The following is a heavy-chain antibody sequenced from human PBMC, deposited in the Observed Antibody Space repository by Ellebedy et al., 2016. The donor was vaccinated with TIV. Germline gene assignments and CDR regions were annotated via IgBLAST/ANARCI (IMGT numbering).Heavy chain of an antibody. D-gene: IGHD5-18*01. V-gene: IGHV4-59*08. CDR1: GGSVSSHY. CDR3: ARHFRYTYGHLID. Sequence: MPSETLSLTCSVSGGSVSSHYWSWIRQPPGKGLEWIAYIFYRGSTNYNPSLKSRVTVSVDTSKNQFSLTLDSVTAADTAVYYCARHFRYTYGHLIDWGPGILATVAS. CDR2: IFYRGST. J-gene: IGHJ4*02.